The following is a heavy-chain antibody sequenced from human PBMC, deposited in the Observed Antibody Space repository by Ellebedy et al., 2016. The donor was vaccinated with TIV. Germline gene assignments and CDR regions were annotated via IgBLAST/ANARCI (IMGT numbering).Heavy chain of an antibody. Sequence: AASVTVSCKASGYTFTSYYIHWARQAPGQGLEWMGIINPSGGNTNYAQKFQGRVTMTRDTSTSTVYMELSSLRSEDTAVYYCARGDDSGVRDAFDIWGQGTMVTVSS. J-gene: IGHJ3*02. CDR3: ARGDDSGVRDAFDI. V-gene: IGHV1-46*01. D-gene: IGHD3-22*01. CDR2: INPSGGNT. CDR1: GYTFTSYY.